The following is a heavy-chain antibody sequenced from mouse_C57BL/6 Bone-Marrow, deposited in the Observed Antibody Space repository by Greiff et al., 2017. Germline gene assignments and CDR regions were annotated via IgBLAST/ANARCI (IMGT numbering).Heavy chain of an antibody. J-gene: IGHJ3*01. CDR1: GYTFTDYY. V-gene: IGHV1-26*01. D-gene: IGHD3-2*02. CDR2: INPNNGGT. CDR3: ARAEGDSSIAY. Sequence: EVQLQQSGPELVKPGASVKISCKASGYTFTDYYMNWVKQSHGKSLEWIGDINPNNGGTSYNQKFKGKATLTVDKSSSTAYMELRSLTSEDSAVYYRARAEGDSSIAYWGQGTLVTVSA.